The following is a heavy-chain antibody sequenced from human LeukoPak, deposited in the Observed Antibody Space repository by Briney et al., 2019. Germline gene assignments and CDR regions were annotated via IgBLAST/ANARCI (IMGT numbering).Heavy chain of an antibody. CDR1: GGSFSGYY. CDR3: ARGWFGSVVVISASFDY. Sequence: PSETLSLTCAVYGGSFSGYYWSWIRQPPGKGLEWIGEINHSGSTNYNPSLKSRATISVDTSKNQFSLKLSSVTAADTAVYYCARGWFGSVVVISASFDYRGQGTLVTVSS. J-gene: IGHJ4*02. V-gene: IGHV4-34*01. CDR2: INHSGST. D-gene: IGHD3-22*01.